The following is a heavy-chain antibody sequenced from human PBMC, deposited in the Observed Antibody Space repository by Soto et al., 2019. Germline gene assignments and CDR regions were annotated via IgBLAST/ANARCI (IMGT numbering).Heavy chain of an antibody. CDR2: MNPNSGNT. CDR3: ARDTSITMVRGVITSYYYYGMDV. V-gene: IGHV1-8*01. J-gene: IGHJ6*02. CDR1: GYTFTSYD. Sequence: ASVKVSCKASGYTFTSYDINWVRQATGQGLEWMGWMNPNSGNTGYAQKFQGRVTMTRNTSISTADMELSSLRSEDTAVYYGARDTSITMVRGVITSYYYYGMDVWGQGTTVTVSS. D-gene: IGHD3-10*01.